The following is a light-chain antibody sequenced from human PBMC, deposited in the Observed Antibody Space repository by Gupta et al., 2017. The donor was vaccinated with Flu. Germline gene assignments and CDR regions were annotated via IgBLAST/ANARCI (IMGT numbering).Light chain of an antibody. CDR2: DAS. CDR3: QQYASSVT. J-gene: IGKJ4*01. Sequence: EIVLTQSPGTLSLSPGERAILSCRASQSVPRNYLAWYQQKPGLAPRLLIYDASTRATGIPDRFTGSASGTDFTLTISRLDPEDFAVYYCQQYASSVTFAGGTKVEIK. CDR1: QSVPRNY. V-gene: IGKV3-20*01.